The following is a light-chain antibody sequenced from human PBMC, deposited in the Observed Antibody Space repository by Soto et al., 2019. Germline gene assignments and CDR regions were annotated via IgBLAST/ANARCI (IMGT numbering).Light chain of an antibody. V-gene: IGKV1-9*01. CDR3: QQLNSYPIT. CDR2: AAS. J-gene: IGKJ5*01. Sequence: DIQLTESPSFLSASVGDRVTITCRASQGISSYLAWYQQTPGKAPKLLIYAASTLQSGVPSRFRGSGSGTEFTLTISSLQPEDFETYYCQQLNSYPITFGQGTRLEIK. CDR1: QGISSY.